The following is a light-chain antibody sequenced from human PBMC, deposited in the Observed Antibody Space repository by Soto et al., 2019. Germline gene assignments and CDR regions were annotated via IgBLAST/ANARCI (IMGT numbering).Light chain of an antibody. CDR3: SSYAGINNLGV. V-gene: IGLV2-8*01. CDR1: SSDVGGYKY. Sequence: QSALTQPPSASGSPGQSVTISCTGTSSDVGGYKYVSWYQQHPGKAPKLMIFEVNKRPSGVPDRFSGSKSGNTASLTVSGLQAEDEAHYYCSSYAGINNLGVFGTGTKVTVL. CDR2: EVN. J-gene: IGLJ1*01.